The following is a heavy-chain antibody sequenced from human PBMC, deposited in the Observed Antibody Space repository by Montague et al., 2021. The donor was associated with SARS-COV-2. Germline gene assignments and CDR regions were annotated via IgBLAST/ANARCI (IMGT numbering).Heavy chain of an antibody. V-gene: IGHV3-64*01. CDR1: GFTFSTYA. D-gene: IGHD1-26*01. CDR2: ITNNGAST. Sequence: SLRLSCAASGFTFSTYAMHWVRQAPGKGLEFVSAITNNGASTYYASSVKGRFTISRDNSKNTLYLQMGRLRSEDMAVYFCARSGLSGSYDYWGQGTLVTVSS. J-gene: IGHJ4*02. CDR3: ARSGLSGSYDY.